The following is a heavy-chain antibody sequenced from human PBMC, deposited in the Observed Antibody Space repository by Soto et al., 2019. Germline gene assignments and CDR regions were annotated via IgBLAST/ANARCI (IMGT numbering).Heavy chain of an antibody. Sequence: GSLRLSCAASGFTFSSYAMHWVRQAPGKGLEYVSAITSNGGNTDYASSVKGRFTISRDNSKNTLYLQMGSLRAEDMAVYYCARRIPFGYGMDVWGQGTTVTVSS. V-gene: IGHV3-64*01. D-gene: IGHD2-21*01. J-gene: IGHJ6*02. CDR3: ARRIPFGYGMDV. CDR2: ITSNGGNT. CDR1: GFTFSSYA.